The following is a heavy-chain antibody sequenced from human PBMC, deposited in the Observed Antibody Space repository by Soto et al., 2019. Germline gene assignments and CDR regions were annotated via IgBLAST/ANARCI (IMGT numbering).Heavy chain of an antibody. Sequence: QLHLVQSGAVVKKPGASVTVSCSASGYPVTAYYMHWVRQAPGRGLEWMGGINPATGAAKYTQTFQGRVTMTRDTPTSTVFMELSGLTTKDTAVFYCARGGGVGVAGSAAFDMWGQGTLVTVSS. J-gene: IGHJ3*02. V-gene: IGHV1-2*02. CDR3: ARGGGVGVAGSAAFDM. CDR1: GYPVTAYY. CDR2: INPATGAA. D-gene: IGHD3-3*01.